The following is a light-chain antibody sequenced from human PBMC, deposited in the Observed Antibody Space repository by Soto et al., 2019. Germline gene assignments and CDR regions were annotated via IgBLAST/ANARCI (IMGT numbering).Light chain of an antibody. CDR3: QQYNNWRPLT. Sequence: EIVMTQSPATLSVSPGERATLSCRASRSVNSNLAWYQHKPGRAPRLLIYGAFTRATGIPARFSGSESGTEFTLTISSLQSEDSAVYYCQQYNNWRPLTFGGGTKVEI. CDR2: GAF. J-gene: IGKJ4*01. V-gene: IGKV3-15*01. CDR1: RSVNSN.